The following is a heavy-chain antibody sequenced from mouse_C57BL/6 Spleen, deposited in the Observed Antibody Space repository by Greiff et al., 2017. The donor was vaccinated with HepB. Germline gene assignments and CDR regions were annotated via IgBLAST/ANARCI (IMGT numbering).Heavy chain of an antibody. D-gene: IGHD1-1*01. Sequence: EVQGVESGGGLVKPGGSLKLSCAASGFTFSSYAMSWVRQTPEKRLEWVATISDGGSYTYYPDNVKGRFTISRDNAKNNLYLQMSHLKSEDTAMYYCAGLLRFAYWGQGTLVTVSA. CDR1: GFTFSSYA. J-gene: IGHJ3*01. CDR2: ISDGGSYT. CDR3: AGLLRFAY. V-gene: IGHV5-4*01.